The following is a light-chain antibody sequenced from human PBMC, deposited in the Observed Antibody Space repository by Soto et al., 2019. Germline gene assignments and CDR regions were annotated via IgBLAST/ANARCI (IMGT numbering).Light chain of an antibody. Sequence: QSVLTQPPSVSGSPGQSVTISCTGTSSDVGGYDYVSWYQQRPGKAPKLLIYDVTKRPSGVPDRFSGSKSGNTASLTISGLQAEDEADYYCSSYAGSTTYVFGTGTKVTVL. CDR1: SSDVGGYDY. CDR3: SSYAGSTTYV. J-gene: IGLJ1*01. V-gene: IGLV2-11*01. CDR2: DVT.